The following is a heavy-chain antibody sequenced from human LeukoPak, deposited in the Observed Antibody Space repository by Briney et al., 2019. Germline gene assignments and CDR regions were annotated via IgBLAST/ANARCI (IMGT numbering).Heavy chain of an antibody. J-gene: IGHJ6*02. V-gene: IGHV3-33*01. CDR3: ARWYSGYYYGMDV. Sequence: PGRSLRLSCAASGFTFSSYGMHWVRQAPGKGLEWVAVIWYDGSNKYYADSVKGRFTISRDNSKNTLYLQMNSLRAEDTAVYYCARWYSGYYYGMDVWGQGTTVTVSS. CDR1: GFTFSSYG. CDR2: IWYDGSNK. D-gene: IGHD1-26*01.